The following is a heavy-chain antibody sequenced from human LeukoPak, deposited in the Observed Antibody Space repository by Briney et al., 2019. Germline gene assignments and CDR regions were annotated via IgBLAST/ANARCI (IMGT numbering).Heavy chain of an antibody. D-gene: IGHD6-13*01. CDR1: GFTFTTYA. J-gene: IGHJ4*02. CDR3: PKDRVAAAGPDLDY. Sequence: GGSLRLSCAASGFTFTTYAMTWVRQAPGKGLEWVSSIRGGCGTKYYADSVKGRFTISIDISKNTLYLQLSSLRADDTAVYYCPKDRVAAAGPDLDYWGQGTLVTVSS. CDR2: IRGGCGTK. V-gene: IGHV3-23*01.